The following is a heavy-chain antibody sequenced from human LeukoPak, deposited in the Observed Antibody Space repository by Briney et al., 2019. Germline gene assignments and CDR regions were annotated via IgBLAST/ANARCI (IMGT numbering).Heavy chain of an antibody. CDR3: ARDGVSGALDI. D-gene: IGHD3-16*01. J-gene: IGHJ3*02. CDR2: ISSSSSYT. V-gene: IGHV3-11*06. Sequence: GGSLRLSCAASGFIFSDYYMSWIRQAPGKGLGWVSSISSSSSYTNYADSVKGRFTISRDNAKNSLYLQMNSLRAKDPAVYYCARDGVSGALDIWGQGTMVTVSS. CDR1: GFIFSDYY.